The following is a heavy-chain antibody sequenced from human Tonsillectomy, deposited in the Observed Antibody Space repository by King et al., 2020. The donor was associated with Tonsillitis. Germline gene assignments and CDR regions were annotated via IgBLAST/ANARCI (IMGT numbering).Heavy chain of an antibody. J-gene: IGHJ4*02. D-gene: IGHD3-22*01. Sequence: EVQLVESGGGLVKPGGSLRLSCAASGFSFSNAWMNWVRQAPGKGLEWVGRIKSKTNGGTTDYAAPVKGRFSISRDDSKNTVYLQMNSLENEDTAVYYCTTGLGSPYYYWTDYWGQGTLVTVSS. V-gene: IGHV3-15*07. CDR2: IKSKTNGGTT. CDR3: TTGLGSPYYYWTDY. CDR1: GFSFSNAW.